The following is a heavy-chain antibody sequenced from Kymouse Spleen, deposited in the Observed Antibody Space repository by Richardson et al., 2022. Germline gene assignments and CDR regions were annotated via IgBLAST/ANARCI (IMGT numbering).Heavy chain of an antibody. D-gene: IGHD5-18,IGHD5-18*01. CDR3: ARGVDTAMVTLFDY. CDR2: INHSGST. J-gene: IGHJ4*02. CDR1: GGSFSGYY. Sequence: QVQLQQWGAGLLKPSETLSLTCAVYGGSFSGYYWSWIRQPPGKGLEWIGEINHSGSTNYNPSLKSRVTISVDTSKNQFSLKLSSVTAADTAVYYCARGVDTAMVTLFDYWGQGTLVTVSS. V-gene: IGHV4-34*01.